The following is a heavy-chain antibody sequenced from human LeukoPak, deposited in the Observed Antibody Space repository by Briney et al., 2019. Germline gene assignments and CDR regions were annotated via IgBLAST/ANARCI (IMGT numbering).Heavy chain of an antibody. V-gene: IGHV3-23*01. CDR3: ANSADYYDSSGFDY. Sequence: GGSLRLSCAASGFTFSSYAMSWVRQAPGKGLQWVSAISGSGGSTYYADSVKGRFTISRDNSKNTLYLQMNSLRAEDTAVYYCANSADYYDSSGFDYWGQGTLVTVSS. D-gene: IGHD3-22*01. J-gene: IGHJ4*02. CDR2: ISGSGGST. CDR1: GFTFSSYA.